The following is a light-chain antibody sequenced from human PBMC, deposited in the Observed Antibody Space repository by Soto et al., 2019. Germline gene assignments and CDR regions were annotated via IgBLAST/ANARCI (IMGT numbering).Light chain of an antibody. CDR3: NSYTSKSTGV. Sequence: QSALTQPASVSGSPGQWITISCTGTSSDVGGYNYVSWYQQHPGKAPKLIIYEVSNRPSGVSNRFSGSKSGNTASLTISGLQAEDEADYYCNSYTSKSTGVFGPGTKLTVL. J-gene: IGLJ1*01. CDR2: EVS. V-gene: IGLV2-14*01. CDR1: SSDVGGYNY.